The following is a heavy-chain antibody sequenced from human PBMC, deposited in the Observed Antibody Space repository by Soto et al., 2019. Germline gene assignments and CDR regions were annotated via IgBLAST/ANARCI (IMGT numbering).Heavy chain of an antibody. CDR2: IFYSGST. CDR1: GGSISSYY. V-gene: IGHV4-59*01. D-gene: IGHD3-22*01. J-gene: IGHJ4*02. CDR3: ARDFYDTSSAYYYYFDY. Sequence: SETLSLTCTVSGGSISSYYWSWIRQPPGKGLEWIGYIFYSGSTNYNPSLKSRVTISVDTSKNQFSLKLNSVTAADTAVYYCARDFYDTSSAYYYYFDYWGQGTLVTVSS.